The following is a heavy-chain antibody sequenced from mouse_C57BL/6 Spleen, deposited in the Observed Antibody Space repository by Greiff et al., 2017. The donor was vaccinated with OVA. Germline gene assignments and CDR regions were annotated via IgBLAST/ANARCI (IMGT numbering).Heavy chain of an antibody. D-gene: IGHD1-1*01. CDR1: GYTFTSYW. Sequence: VQLQQSGAELVRPGTSVKLSCKASGYTFTSYWMHWVKQRPGQGLEWIGVIDPSDSYTNYNQKFKGKATLTVDTSSSPAYMQLSSLTSEDSAVYYCARRGRGYYGSSYFDVWGTGTTVTVSS. J-gene: IGHJ1*03. CDR3: ARRGRGYYGSSYFDV. CDR2: IDPSDSYT. V-gene: IGHV1-59*01.